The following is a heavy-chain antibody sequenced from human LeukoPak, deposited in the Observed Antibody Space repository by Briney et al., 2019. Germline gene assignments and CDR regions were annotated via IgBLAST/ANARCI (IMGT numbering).Heavy chain of an antibody. CDR1: GGSISSGDYY. J-gene: IGHJ5*02. CDR3: ARRFPVAYNWFDP. D-gene: IGHD6-19*01. Sequence: SETLSLTCTVSGGSISSGDYYWSWIRQPPGKGLEWIVYIYYSGSTYYNPSLKSRVTISVDTSKNQFSLKLSSVTAADTAVYYCARRFPVAYNWFDPWGQGTLVTVFS. CDR2: IYYSGST. V-gene: IGHV4-30-4*01.